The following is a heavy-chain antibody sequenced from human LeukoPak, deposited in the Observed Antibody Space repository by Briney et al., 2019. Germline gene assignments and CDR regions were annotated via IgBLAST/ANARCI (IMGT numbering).Heavy chain of an antibody. CDR2: IYYSGST. Sequence: PSETLSLTCTVSGGSIRSSYYYWGWIRQPPGKGLEWIGYIYYSGSTYYNPSLKSRVTISEDTSKNQFSLKLSSVTAADTAVYYCASRIGYSYGIDYWGQGTLVTVSS. J-gene: IGHJ4*02. CDR1: GGSIRSSYYY. CDR3: ASRIGYSYGIDY. V-gene: IGHV4-31*03. D-gene: IGHD5-18*01.